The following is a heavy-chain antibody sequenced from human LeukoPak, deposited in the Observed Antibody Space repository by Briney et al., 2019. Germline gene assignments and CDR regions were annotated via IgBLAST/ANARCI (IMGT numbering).Heavy chain of an antibody. CDR3: AKPRDSSSRSSFLADY. J-gene: IGHJ4*02. CDR2: ISGSGGST. V-gene: IGHV3-23*01. Sequence: GGSLRLSCAASGFTFSSYAMSWVRQAPGKGLEWVSAISGSGGSTYYADSVKGRFTISRDNSKNTLYLQMNSLRAEDTAVYYCAKPRDSSSRSSFLADYWGQGTLVTVSS. CDR1: GFTFSSYA. D-gene: IGHD6-13*01.